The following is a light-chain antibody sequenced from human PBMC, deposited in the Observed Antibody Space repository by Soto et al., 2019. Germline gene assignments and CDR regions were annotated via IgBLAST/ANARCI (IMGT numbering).Light chain of an antibody. V-gene: IGKV3-20*01. CDR3: QQYGSSALT. Sequence: EIVLTQSPGTLSLSPGERATLSCRASQSVSSSYLVWYQQRPGQPPRLLIYGTSNRAAGIPDRFTGTGSGTDFTLTINRLEPEDSAVYYCQQYGSSALTFGGGTKVEIK. CDR1: QSVSSSY. J-gene: IGKJ4*01. CDR2: GTS.